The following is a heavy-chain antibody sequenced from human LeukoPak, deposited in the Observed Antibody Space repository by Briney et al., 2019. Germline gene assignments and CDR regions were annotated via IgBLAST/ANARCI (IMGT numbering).Heavy chain of an antibody. Sequence: GGSLRLSCAASGFTFTNAWMSWVRQAPGKGLEWVGRIKSKTDGETTDYAAPVKGRFTISRDDSKNTLYLQMDSLKTEDTAMYYCTTGGNYYEYWGQGTLVTVSS. D-gene: IGHD1-26*01. CDR2: IKSKTDGETT. V-gene: IGHV3-15*01. J-gene: IGHJ4*02. CDR3: TTGGNYYEY. CDR1: GFTFTNAW.